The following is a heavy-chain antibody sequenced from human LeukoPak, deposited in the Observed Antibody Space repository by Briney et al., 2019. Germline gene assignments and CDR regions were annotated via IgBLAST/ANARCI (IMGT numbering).Heavy chain of an antibody. Sequence: ASVKVSCKASGYTFTGYYMHWVRQAPGQGLEWMGWINPNSGGTNYAQKFQGRVTMTRDTSISTAYMELSRLRSDDTAVYYCAGQDIVVVPAASYYYYGMDVWGQGTTVTVSS. CDR1: GYTFTGYY. J-gene: IGHJ6*02. D-gene: IGHD2-2*01. V-gene: IGHV1-2*02. CDR2: INPNSGGT. CDR3: AGQDIVVVPAASYYYYGMDV.